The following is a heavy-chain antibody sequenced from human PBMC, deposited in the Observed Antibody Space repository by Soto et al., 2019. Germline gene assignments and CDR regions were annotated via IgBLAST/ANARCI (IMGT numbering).Heavy chain of an antibody. J-gene: IGHJ4*02. CDR3: AKVADYDFWSGYWDY. V-gene: IGHV3-23*01. Sequence: HPGGSLRLSCAASGFTFSSYAMSWVRQAPGKGLEWVSAISGSGGSTYYADSVKGRFTISRDNSKNTLYLQMNSLRAEDTAVHYCAKVADYDFWSGYWDYWGQGTLVTVSS. D-gene: IGHD3-3*01. CDR1: GFTFSSYA. CDR2: ISGSGGST.